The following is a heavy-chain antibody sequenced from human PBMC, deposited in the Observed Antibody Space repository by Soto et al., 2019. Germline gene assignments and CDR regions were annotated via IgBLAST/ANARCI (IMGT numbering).Heavy chain of an antibody. CDR1: CGSFSGYY. J-gene: IGHJ6*02. CDR3: ARGGSYEYYYYGMEV. CDR2: INHRGST. D-gene: IGHD2-15*01. V-gene: IGHV4-34*01. Sequence: SETLSLTCAVYCGSFSGYYWRWIRQPPGKGLEWIGEINHRGSTNYNPSLKSRVTISVDTPNNQFSLKLSSVTAADTAVYYCARGGSYEYYYYGMEVWGQGTTVTVSS.